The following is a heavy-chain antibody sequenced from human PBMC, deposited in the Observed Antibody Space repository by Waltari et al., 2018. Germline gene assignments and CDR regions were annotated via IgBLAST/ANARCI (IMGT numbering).Heavy chain of an antibody. D-gene: IGHD6-13*01. CDR2: IYHTGSP. V-gene: IGHV4-4*02. Sequence: QVQLQESGPGLVKPSGTLSLTCAVSGASIRSSNWCSWVRQPPGKGLEWIGEIYHTGSPNYNPSLKSRVTISVDKSKNEFSLKLSSVTAADTAVYYCARGVPIAAAGHRDYWGQGILVTVSS. J-gene: IGHJ4*02. CDR1: GASIRSSNW. CDR3: ARGVPIAAAGHRDY.